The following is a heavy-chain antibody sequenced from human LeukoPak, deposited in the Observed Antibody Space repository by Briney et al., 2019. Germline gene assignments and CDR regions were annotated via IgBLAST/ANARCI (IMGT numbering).Heavy chain of an antibody. CDR1: GFTFSSYA. CDR2: IWYDGSNK. V-gene: IGHV3-33*08. J-gene: IGHJ4*02. D-gene: IGHD6-13*01. Sequence: GGSLRLSCAASGFTFSSYAMSWVRQAPGKGLEWVAVIWYDGSNKYYADSVKGRFTISRDNSKNTLYLQMNSLRAEDTAVYYCALEMSSSSWTSFDYWGQGTLVTVSS. CDR3: ALEMSSSSWTSFDY.